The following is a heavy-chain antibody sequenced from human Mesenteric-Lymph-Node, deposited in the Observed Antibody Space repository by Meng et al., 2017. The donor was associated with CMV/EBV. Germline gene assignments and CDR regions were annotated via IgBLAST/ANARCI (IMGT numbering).Heavy chain of an antibody. V-gene: IGHV3-11*01. CDR1: GFTFSDYY. J-gene: IGHJ3*02. Sequence: GESLKISCAASGFTFSDYYMSWIRQAPGKGLEWVLYISSSGSTIYYADSVKGRFTISRDNAKNSLYLQMNSLRAEDTAVYYCARVVAAAGDAFDIWGQGTMVTVSS. CDR2: ISSSGSTI. CDR3: ARVVAAAGDAFDI. D-gene: IGHD6-13*01.